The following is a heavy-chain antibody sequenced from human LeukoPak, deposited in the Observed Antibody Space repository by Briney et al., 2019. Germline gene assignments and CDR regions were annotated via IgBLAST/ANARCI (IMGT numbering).Heavy chain of an antibody. CDR1: GGSINSYY. CDR3: ARLITRTRVVYNYFDY. V-gene: IGHV4-59*01. CDR2: IYYSGST. Sequence: SETLSLTCTVSGGSINSYYWSWIRQPPGKGLEWIGYIYYSGSTNYNPSLKSRVTISVDTSKNQFSLKLSSVTAADTAVYYCARLITRTRVVYNYFDYWGQGTLVTVSS. D-gene: IGHD1-20*01. J-gene: IGHJ4*02.